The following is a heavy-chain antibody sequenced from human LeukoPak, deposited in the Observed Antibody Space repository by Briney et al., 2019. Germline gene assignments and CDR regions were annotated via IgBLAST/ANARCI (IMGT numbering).Heavy chain of an antibody. J-gene: IGHJ4*02. CDR3: ARHHYDFWSGYYTGGGYSDY. CDR2: IYYSGST. CDR1: GGSISSSSYY. V-gene: IGHV4-39*01. D-gene: IGHD3-3*01. Sequence: PSETLSLTCTDSGGSISSSSYYWGWIRQPPGKGLEWIGSIYYSGSTYYNPSLKSRVTISVDTSKNQLSLKLSSVTAADTAVYYCARHHYDFWSGYYTGGGYSDYWGQGTLVTVSS.